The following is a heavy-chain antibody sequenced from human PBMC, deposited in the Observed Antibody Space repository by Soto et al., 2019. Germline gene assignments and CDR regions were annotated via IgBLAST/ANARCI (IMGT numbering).Heavy chain of an antibody. Sequence: GGSLRLSCAASGFTLSSYSMNWVRQAPGKGLEWVSYISSSSSTIYYADSVKGRFTISRDNAKNSLYLQMNSLRDEDTAVYYCARDYMYYDILTGYWVYYYYGMDVWGQGTTVTVSS. CDR1: GFTLSSYS. D-gene: IGHD3-9*01. CDR3: ARDYMYYDILTGYWVYYYYGMDV. J-gene: IGHJ6*02. V-gene: IGHV3-48*02. CDR2: ISSSSSTI.